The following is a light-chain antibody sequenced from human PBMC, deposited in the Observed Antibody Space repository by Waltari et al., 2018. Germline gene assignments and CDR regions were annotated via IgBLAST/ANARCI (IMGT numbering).Light chain of an antibody. Sequence: QPVLTQPTSLSASPGASARFPCTLHSGINVGTYRISWYQQKPGSLPRYLLRFQSDSDKQQGSGVPSRFSGSKEPSTNAGLLLISGLQSEDEAAYYCAIWYSSAWVFGGGTKLTVL. CDR1: SGINVGTYR. CDR2: FQSDSDK. CDR3: AIWYSSAWV. V-gene: IGLV5-39*01. J-gene: IGLJ2*01.